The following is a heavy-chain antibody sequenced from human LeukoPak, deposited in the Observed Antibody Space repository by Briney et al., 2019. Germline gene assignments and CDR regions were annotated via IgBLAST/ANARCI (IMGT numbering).Heavy chain of an antibody. D-gene: IGHD2-8*02. V-gene: IGHV3-21*01. CDR2: ISSSSSTYI. CDR3: ARGGRYCTGGTCYSDY. CDR1: GFTFSSYT. J-gene: IGHJ4*02. Sequence: PGGSLRLSCAASGFTFSSYTMNWVRQAPGKGLEWVSSISSSSSTYIYYADSVKGRFTISRDNAKNSLYLQMNSLRAEDTAVYYCARGGRYCTGGTCYSDYWGQGTLVTVSS.